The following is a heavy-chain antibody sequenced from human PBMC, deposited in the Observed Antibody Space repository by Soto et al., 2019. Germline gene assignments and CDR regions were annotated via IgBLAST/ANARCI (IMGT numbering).Heavy chain of an antibody. Sequence: ASVKVSCKASGGTFSSYAISWVRQAPGQGLEWMGGIIPIFGTANYAQKFQGRVTITADESTSTAYMELSSLRSEDTAVYYCARVGVSGSYRGNIAYWGQGTLVTVSS. J-gene: IGHJ4*02. CDR3: ARVGVSGSYRGNIAY. D-gene: IGHD1-26*01. CDR1: GGTFSSYA. V-gene: IGHV1-69*13. CDR2: IIPIFGTA.